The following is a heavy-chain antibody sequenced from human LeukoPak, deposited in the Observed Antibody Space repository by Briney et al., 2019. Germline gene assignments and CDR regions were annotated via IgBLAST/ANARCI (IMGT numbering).Heavy chain of an antibody. J-gene: IGHJ4*02. D-gene: IGHD4-17*01. Sequence: PGGSLRLSCAVSGFTVVNAWINWVRQAPGKGLEWVDRIKSKVDGGTTDYAAPVKGRFTISRDDPERKVYLQMNSLKTEDTAVYYCSTYFPLRFIDHWGPRTLVTVSS. V-gene: IGHV3-15*07. CDR2: IKSKVDGGTT. CDR1: GFTVVNAW. CDR3: STYFPLRFIDH.